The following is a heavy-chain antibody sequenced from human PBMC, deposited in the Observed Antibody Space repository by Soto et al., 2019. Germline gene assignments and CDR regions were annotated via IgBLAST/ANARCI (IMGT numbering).Heavy chain of an antibody. CDR1: GGSFSGYY. Sequence: QVQLQQWGAGLLKPSETLSLTCAVYGGSFSGYYWSWIRQPPGKGLEWIGEINHSGSTNYNPSLKSRVTISVDTSKNQFSLKLSSVTAADTAVYYCATKKGYYYGSGSYRGGMDVWGQGTTVTVSS. CDR2: INHSGST. D-gene: IGHD3-10*01. V-gene: IGHV4-34*01. J-gene: IGHJ6*02. CDR3: ATKKGYYYGSGSYRGGMDV.